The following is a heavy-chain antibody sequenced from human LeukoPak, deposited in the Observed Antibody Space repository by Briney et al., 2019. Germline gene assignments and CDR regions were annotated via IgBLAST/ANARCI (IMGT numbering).Heavy chain of an antibody. V-gene: IGHV1-69*04. D-gene: IGHD3-3*01. CDR1: GGTFSSYA. CDR3: ARDQGYYDFWSGRRYFDY. CDR2: IIPIFGIA. Sequence: SVKVSCKASGGTFSSYAISWVRQAPGQGLEWMGRIIPIFGIANYALKFQGRVTITADKSTSTAYMELSSLRSEDTAVYYCARDQGYYDFWSGRRYFDYWGQGTLVTVSS. J-gene: IGHJ4*02.